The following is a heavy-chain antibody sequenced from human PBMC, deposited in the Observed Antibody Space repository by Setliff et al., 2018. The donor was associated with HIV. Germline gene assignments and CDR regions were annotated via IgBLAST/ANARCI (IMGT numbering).Heavy chain of an antibody. CDR2: ISSSSSYT. D-gene: IGHD6-19*01. Sequence: PGGSLRLSCAASGFTFSSYSMNWVRQAPGKGLEWVSYISSSSSYTHYADSVKGRFTTSRDNVKKSLYLQMNSLRAEDTAVYYCARAYTYSSGWYSGVHFDYWGQGTLVTVSS. J-gene: IGHJ4*02. V-gene: IGHV3-21*01. CDR3: ARAYTYSSGWYSGVHFDY. CDR1: GFTFSSYS.